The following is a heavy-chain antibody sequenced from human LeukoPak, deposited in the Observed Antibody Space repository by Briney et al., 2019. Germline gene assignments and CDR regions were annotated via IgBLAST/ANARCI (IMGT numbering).Heavy chain of an antibody. CDR1: GGSFSGHY. CDR2: INHSGST. D-gene: IGHD2-2*02. Sequence: SETLSLTCAVYGGSFSGHYWSWIRQPPGKGLEWIGEINHSGSTNYNPSLNSRVTISLDTSKNQFSLMLRSLTAADTAVYYCARRYTASPGERFDYWGQGTLVTVSS. V-gene: IGHV4-34*01. J-gene: IGHJ4*02. CDR3: ARRYTASPGERFDY.